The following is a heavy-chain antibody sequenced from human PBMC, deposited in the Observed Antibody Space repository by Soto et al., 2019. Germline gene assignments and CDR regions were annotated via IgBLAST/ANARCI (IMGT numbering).Heavy chain of an antibody. CDR3: AKRLRAIAAAGPPDFDY. D-gene: IGHD6-13*01. V-gene: IGHV3-23*01. J-gene: IGHJ4*02. CDR1: GFTFSSYA. Sequence: PGGSLRLSCAASGFTFSSYAMSWVRQAPGKGLEWVSAISGSGGSTYYADSVKGRFTISRDNSKNTLYLQMNSLRAEDTAVYYCAKRLRAIAAAGPPDFDYWGQGTLVTVSS. CDR2: ISGSGGST.